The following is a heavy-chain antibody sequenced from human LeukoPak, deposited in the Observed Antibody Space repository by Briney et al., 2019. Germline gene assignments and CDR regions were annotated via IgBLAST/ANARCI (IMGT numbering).Heavy chain of an antibody. V-gene: IGHV1-69*04. CDR3: ASGTDYYDSSGYYI. D-gene: IGHD3-22*01. J-gene: IGHJ4*02. CDR2: IIPILGIA. CDR1: GGTFSSYA. Sequence: ASVKVSCKASGGTFSSYAISWVRQAPGQGLEWMGRIIPILGIANYAQKFQGRVTITADKSTSTAYMELSSLRSEDTAVYYCASGTDYYDSSGYYIWGQGTLVTVSS.